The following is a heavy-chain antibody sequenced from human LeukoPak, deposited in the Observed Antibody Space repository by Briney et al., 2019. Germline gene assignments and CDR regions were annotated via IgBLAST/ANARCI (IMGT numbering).Heavy chain of an antibody. Sequence: SETLSLTCAVYGGSFSGYYWSWGREPPGKGLERIGEINHSESTNYNPSLKSRVTLSVDTSKYQFSLKLRSVTAADTAVYYCARTSPGYSYDYFDYWGQGTLVTVSS. J-gene: IGHJ4*02. D-gene: IGHD5-18*01. CDR3: ARTSPGYSYDYFDY. V-gene: IGHV4-34*01. CDR2: INHSEST. CDR1: GGSFSGYY.